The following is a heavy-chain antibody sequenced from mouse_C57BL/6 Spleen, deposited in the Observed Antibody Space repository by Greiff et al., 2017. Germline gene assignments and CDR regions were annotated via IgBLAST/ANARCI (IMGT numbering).Heavy chain of an antibody. D-gene: IGHD2-1*01. CDR1: GYTFTSYW. CDR3: AREGRNYDFDY. Sequence: QVHVKQSGAELVKPGASVKMSCKASGYTFTSYWITWVKQRPGQGLEWIGDIYPGSGSTNYNEKFKSKATLTVDTSSSTAYMQLSSLTSEDSAVYYCAREGRNYDFDYWGQGTTLTVSS. CDR2: IYPGSGST. V-gene: IGHV1-55*01. J-gene: IGHJ2*01.